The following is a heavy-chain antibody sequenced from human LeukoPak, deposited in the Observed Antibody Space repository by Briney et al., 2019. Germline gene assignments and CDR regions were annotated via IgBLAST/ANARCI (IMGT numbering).Heavy chain of an antibody. CDR2: IYSGGST. V-gene: IGHV3-53*04. J-gene: IGHJ6*02. Sequence: GSLRLSCAASWVTVSSNYLSWVRPAPGKGLEWGSVIYSGGSTYYADSVKGRFTISRHNSKNTLYLQMNSLRAEDTAVYYCARGNTMVRGVISGMDVWGHGTTVTVSS. CDR1: WVTVSSNY. CDR3: ARGNTMVRGVISGMDV. D-gene: IGHD3-10*01.